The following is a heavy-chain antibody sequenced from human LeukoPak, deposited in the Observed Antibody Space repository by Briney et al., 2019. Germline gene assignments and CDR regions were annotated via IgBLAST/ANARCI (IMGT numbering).Heavy chain of an antibody. D-gene: IGHD2-2*01. CDR1: GFTFSSYA. CDR3: AKGREYQLLSPENFDY. V-gene: IGHV3-23*01. Sequence: GGSLRLSCAASGFTFSSYAMSWVRQAPGKGLEWVSAISGSGGSTYYADSVKGRFTTSRDNAKNTLYLQMNTLRAEDTAVYYCAKGREYQLLSPENFDYWGQGTLVTVSS. CDR2: ISGSGGST. J-gene: IGHJ4*02.